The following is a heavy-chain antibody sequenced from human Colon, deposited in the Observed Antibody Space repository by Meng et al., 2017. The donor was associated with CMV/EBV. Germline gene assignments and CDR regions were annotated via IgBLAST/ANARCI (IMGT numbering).Heavy chain of an antibody. D-gene: IGHD5-18*01. CDR2: ISGNGGST. V-gene: IGHV3-23*01. CDR1: GFTFSSYG. J-gene: IGHJ4*01. CDR3: AKRDTKYGYGRDYFEY. Sequence: GESLKISCAASGFTFSSYGMSWVRQAPGKGLEWVSVISGNGGSTYYGDSVKGRFTISRDNSNNTLYLQMRSLRAEDTAVYYCAKRDTKYGYGRDYFEYWGQGILVTVSS.